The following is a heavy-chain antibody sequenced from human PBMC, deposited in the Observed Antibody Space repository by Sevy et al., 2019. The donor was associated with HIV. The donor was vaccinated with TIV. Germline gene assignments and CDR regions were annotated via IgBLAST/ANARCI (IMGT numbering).Heavy chain of an antibody. Sequence: GGSLRLSCAAFGFTFTNAWMSWVRQAPGKGLEWVGRIKSKTDGGTTDYAGPLKGRFTISRDDSKNTLYLHMNSLKTEDTAVYYCTLVGLYCSGGSCYSEGFDSWGQGTLATVS. J-gene: IGHJ4*02. CDR1: GFTFTNAW. D-gene: IGHD2-15*01. V-gene: IGHV3-15*01. CDR2: IKSKTDGGTT. CDR3: TLVGLYCSGGSCYSEGFDS.